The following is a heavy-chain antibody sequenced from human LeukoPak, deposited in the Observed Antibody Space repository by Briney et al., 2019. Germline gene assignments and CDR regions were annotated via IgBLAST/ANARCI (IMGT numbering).Heavy chain of an antibody. J-gene: IGHJ4*02. CDR3: AREYCSGGICYRPDY. CDR1: GYSYTSYG. Sequence: ASVKVSCKASGYSYTSYGISWVRQAPGQGLEWMGWISTYNDNTNYAQKFQGRVTMTTDTSTKTAYMELRSLRSDDTAVYYCAREYCSGGICYRPDYWGQGTRVTVSS. V-gene: IGHV1-18*01. D-gene: IGHD2-15*01. CDR2: ISTYNDNT.